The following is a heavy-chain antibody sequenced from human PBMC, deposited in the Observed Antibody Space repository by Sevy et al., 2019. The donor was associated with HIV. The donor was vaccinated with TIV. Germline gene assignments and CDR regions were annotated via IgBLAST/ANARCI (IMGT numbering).Heavy chain of an antibody. CDR1: GISFNNYG. CDR2: ISYDETNQ. V-gene: IGHV3-30*18. CDR3: AQVGGSKWELFEFYAMHV. Sequence: GGSLRLSCAASGISFNNYGMHWVRRAPGKGLEWLAVISYDETNQYYDDSVQGRFTISRDDSKNTLYLQMNSLRVEDTAVYYCAQVGGSKWELFEFYAMHVWGQGTTVTVSS. D-gene: IGHD1-26*01. J-gene: IGHJ6*02.